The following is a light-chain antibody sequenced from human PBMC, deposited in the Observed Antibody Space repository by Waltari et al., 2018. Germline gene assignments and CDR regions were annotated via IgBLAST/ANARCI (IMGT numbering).Light chain of an antibody. V-gene: IGKV1-33*01. CDR2: DAY. Sequence: DIPMPQSPSSLSPSVGDRVTITCQASQAISKYLNWYQQKVGKAPTLLIYDAYNLETGVPSRFSGSGSGTDFTFTISSLQPEDIATYYCQQYDNLPYTFGQGTKLEIK. CDR3: QQYDNLPYT. CDR1: QAISKY. J-gene: IGKJ2*01.